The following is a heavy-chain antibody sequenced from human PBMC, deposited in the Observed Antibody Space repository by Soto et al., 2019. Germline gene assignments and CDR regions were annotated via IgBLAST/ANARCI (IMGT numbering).Heavy chain of an antibody. CDR3: ARDYRGYTYGYAFDV. V-gene: IGHV4-61*01. J-gene: IGHJ3*01. CDR1: GGSVSSGSHY. Sequence: QVQLHESGPGLVKPSETLSLTCTVSGGSVSSGSHYWSWIRQPPGKGLEWIGHIYYSGTTNYNPPLNSRFTISVDPSKIQFSLKLNSVTSADTAAYYGARDYRGYTYGYAFDVWGQGTMVTVSS. CDR2: IYYSGTT. D-gene: IGHD5-18*01.